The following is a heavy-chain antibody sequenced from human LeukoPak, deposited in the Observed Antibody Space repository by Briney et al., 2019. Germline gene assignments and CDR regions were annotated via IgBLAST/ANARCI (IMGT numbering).Heavy chain of an antibody. V-gene: IGHV3-23*01. Sequence: PGGSLRLSCAASGFTFTDFAMNWVRQAPGRGLEWVSAISGSGGSTYYADSVKGRFTISRDNSKNTLYLQMNSLRAEDTAVYYCAKEECSGSLYYYYYYGMDVWGQGTTVTVSS. CDR1: GFTFTDFA. CDR3: AKEECSGSLYYYYYYGMDV. J-gene: IGHJ6*02. CDR2: ISGSGGST. D-gene: IGHD6-25*01.